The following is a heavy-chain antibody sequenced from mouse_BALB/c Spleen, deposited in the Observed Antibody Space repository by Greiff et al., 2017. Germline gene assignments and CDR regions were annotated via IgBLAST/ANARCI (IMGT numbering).Heavy chain of an antibody. CDR3: ARGDYGNGYAMDY. D-gene: IGHD2-1*01. Sequence: QVQLKESGPELVKPGASVKISCKASGYSFPSYYIHWVKQRPGQGLEWIGWIFPGSGNTKYNEKFKGKATLTADTSSSTAYMQLSSLTSEDSAVYFCARGDYGNGYAMDYWGQGTSVTVSS. V-gene: IGHV1-66*01. CDR2: IFPGSGNT. CDR1: GYSFPSYY. J-gene: IGHJ4*01.